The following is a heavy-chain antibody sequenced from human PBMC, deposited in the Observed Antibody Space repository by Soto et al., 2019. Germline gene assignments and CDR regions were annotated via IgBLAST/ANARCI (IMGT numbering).Heavy chain of an antibody. V-gene: IGHV3-48*02. CDR1: GFTLSGYS. Sequence: PGGSLRLFCSASGFTLSGYSMDWVRQTPGKGLEWVSFIGGSGSPIYYADSVKGRFTISRDNAQNSLYLEMNNLRDEDTAVYYCARGYLSNSFDHWGQGTPVTAPQ. CDR3: ARGYLSNSFDH. CDR2: IGGSGSPI. D-gene: IGHD1-20*01. J-gene: IGHJ4*02.